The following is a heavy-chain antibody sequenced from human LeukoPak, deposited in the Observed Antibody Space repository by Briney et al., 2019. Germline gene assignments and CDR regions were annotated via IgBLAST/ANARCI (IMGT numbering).Heavy chain of an antibody. V-gene: IGHV4-59*01. CDR2: IYYSGST. Sequence: PETLSDSCTVSGGSISSYYWSWIRQPPGKGLEWIGYIYYSGSTNYNPSLKSRVTISVDTSKNQFSLKLSSVTAADTAVYYCARVRITGTTSWFDPWGQGTLVTVSS. CDR1: GGSISSYY. CDR3: ARVRITGTTSWFDP. D-gene: IGHD1-7*01. J-gene: IGHJ5*02.